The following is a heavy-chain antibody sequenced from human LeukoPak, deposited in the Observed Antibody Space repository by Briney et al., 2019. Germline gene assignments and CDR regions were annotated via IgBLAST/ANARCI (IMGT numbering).Heavy chain of an antibody. D-gene: IGHD3-10*01. CDR3: ARTYYGSGSYYKGAFDI. J-gene: IGHJ3*02. CDR2: INPSGGST. Sequence: ASVKVSCKASGYTFTGYYMHWVRQAPGQGLEWMGIINPSGGSTSYAQKLQGRVTMTRDTSTSTVYMELSSLRSEDTAVYYCARTYYGSGSYYKGAFDIWGQGTMVTVSS. V-gene: IGHV1-46*01. CDR1: GYTFTGYY.